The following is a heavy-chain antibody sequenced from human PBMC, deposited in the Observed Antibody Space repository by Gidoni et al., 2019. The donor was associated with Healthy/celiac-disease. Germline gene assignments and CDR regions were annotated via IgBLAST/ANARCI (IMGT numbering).Heavy chain of an antibody. CDR3: TTACGVVMVYYYGMDV. D-gene: IGHD3-3*01. Sequence: VQLVESGGGLVKPGGSLRLSCAASGFTFSNAWMSWVRQAPGKGLEWVGRIKSKTDGGTTDYAAPVKGRFTISRDDSKNTLYLQMNSLKTEDTAVYYCTTACGVVMVYYYGMDVWGQGTTVTVSS. J-gene: IGHJ6*02. V-gene: IGHV3-15*01. CDR1: GFTFSNAW. CDR2: IKSKTDGGTT.